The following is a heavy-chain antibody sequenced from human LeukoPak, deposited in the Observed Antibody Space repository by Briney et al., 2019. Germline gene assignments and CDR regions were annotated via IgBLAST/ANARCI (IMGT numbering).Heavy chain of an antibody. Sequence: IPSQTLSLTCTVSGGSISSGSYYWSWIRQPAGKGLEWIGRIYTSGSTNYNPSLKSRVTISVDTSKNQFSLKLSSVTAADTAVYYCARDKPLRDSGQGTLVTVSS. CDR2: IYTSGST. CDR3: ARDKPLRD. J-gene: IGHJ4*02. CDR1: GGSISSGSYY. D-gene: IGHD3-10*01. V-gene: IGHV4-61*02.